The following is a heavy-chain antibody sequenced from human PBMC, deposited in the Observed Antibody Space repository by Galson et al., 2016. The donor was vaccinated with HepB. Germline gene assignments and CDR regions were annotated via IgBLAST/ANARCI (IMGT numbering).Heavy chain of an antibody. CDR1: GLTVSGDY. CDR3: ARFGGSLGMDV. V-gene: IGHV3-53*01. CDR2: LYRDGST. Sequence: SLRLSCAVSGLTVSGDYMSWVRQAPGKGLEWVSVLYRDGSTYYADSVKGRFTISRDNSKNTLYLQMNSLTAEDTAVYYCARFGGSLGMDVWGQGTTVTVSS. J-gene: IGHJ6*02. D-gene: IGHD2-15*01.